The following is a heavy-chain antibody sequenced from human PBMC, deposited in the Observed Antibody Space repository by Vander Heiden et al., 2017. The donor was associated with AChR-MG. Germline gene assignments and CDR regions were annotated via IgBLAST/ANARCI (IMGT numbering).Heavy chain of an antibody. CDR3: AREPRGSYYGGNFDY. D-gene: IGHD1-26*01. Sequence: EVQLGEPGGGLIQPGGSLRLSCAASAFPVRSNYMSWVRQAPGKGLEWVSVIYSGGSTYYADAGKGRFTISRDNSKNTLYLQMNSLRDEDTAVYYCAREPRGSYYGGNFDYWGQGNLVTVSS. J-gene: IGHJ4*02. CDR2: IYSGGST. CDR1: AFPVRSNY. V-gene: IGHV3-53*01.